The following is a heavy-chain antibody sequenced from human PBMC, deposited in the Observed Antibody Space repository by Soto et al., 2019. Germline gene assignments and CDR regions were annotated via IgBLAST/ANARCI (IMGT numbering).Heavy chain of an antibody. V-gene: IGHV1-46*01. Sequence: ASVKVSCKASGDTYTSYYIHWVRQAPGQGLGWMGTFNPSGGGTFYAQKFQGRVTMTGDTSTSTVYMELSSLRSEETAVYYCARGEKIAVAGKISVFDIWGQGTMLTVSS. J-gene: IGHJ3*02. CDR1: GDTYTSYY. CDR2: FNPSGGGT. CDR3: ARGEKIAVAGKISVFDI. D-gene: IGHD6-19*01.